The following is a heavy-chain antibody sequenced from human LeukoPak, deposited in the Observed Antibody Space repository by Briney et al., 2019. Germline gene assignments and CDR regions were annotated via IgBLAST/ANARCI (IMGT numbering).Heavy chain of an antibody. CDR1: GSTFRSCA. J-gene: IGHJ4*02. D-gene: IGHD6-25*01. CDR2: ISSDANIK. V-gene: IGHV3-30*18. Sequence: GGSLRLSCAASGSTFRSCAMHWVRQAPGKGLEWVAVISSDANIKHYADSVKGRFTISRDNSKNTLYLQMNSLRAEDTAVYYCAKDRGSGWSFDYWGQGTLVTVSS. CDR3: AKDRGSGWSFDY.